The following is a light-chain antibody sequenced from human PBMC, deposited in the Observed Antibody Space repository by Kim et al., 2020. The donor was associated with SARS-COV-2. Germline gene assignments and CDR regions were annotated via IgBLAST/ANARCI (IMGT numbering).Light chain of an antibody. V-gene: IGKV1-39*01. CDR2: AAS. J-gene: IGKJ1*01. CDR1: QSISRY. Sequence: DIQMTQSPSSLSASVGDRVTTTCRASQSISRYLNWYQQKPGKAPKLLIYAASSLQSGVPSRFSGSGSGTDVTLTISSLQPEDFATYYCQQSYSTPPWTFGQGTKVDIK. CDR3: QQSYSTPPWT.